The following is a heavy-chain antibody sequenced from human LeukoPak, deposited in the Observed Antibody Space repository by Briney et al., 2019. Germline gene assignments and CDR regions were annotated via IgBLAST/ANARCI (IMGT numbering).Heavy chain of an antibody. V-gene: IGHV4-4*07. J-gene: IGHJ6*03. Sequence: TSETLSLTCTVSGGSISSYYWSWIRQPAGKGLEWIGRIYTSGSTNYNPSLKSRVTMSVDTSKNQFSLKLSSVTAADTAVYYCARYSSSSVYYYYYMDAWGKGTTVTVSS. D-gene: IGHD6-6*01. CDR1: GGSISSYY. CDR2: IYTSGST. CDR3: ARYSSSSVYYYYYMDA.